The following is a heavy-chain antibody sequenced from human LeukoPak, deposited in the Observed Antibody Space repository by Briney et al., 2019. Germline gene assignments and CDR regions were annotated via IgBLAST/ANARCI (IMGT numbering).Heavy chain of an antibody. Sequence: ASVKVSCKASGGTFSSYAISWVRQAPGQGLEWMGRIIPILGIANYAQKFQGRVTITADKSTSTAYMELSSLRSEDTAVYYCAREMATIGGPFDYWGQGTLVTVSP. V-gene: IGHV1-69*04. CDR3: AREMATIGGPFDY. D-gene: IGHD5-24*01. J-gene: IGHJ4*02. CDR1: GGTFSSYA. CDR2: IIPILGIA.